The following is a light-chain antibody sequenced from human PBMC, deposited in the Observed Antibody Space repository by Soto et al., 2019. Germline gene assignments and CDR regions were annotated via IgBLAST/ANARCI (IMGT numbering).Light chain of an antibody. CDR1: SSNIGSNT. CDR3: AAWDGTGYV. CDR2: YDD. J-gene: IGLJ1*01. V-gene: IGLV1-36*01. Sequence: QSVLTQPPSVSEAPRQRVTISCSGSSSNIGSNTYNWYQQLPGKAPKLLIYYDDLLPSGVSDRFSGSKSGTSASLAISGLQSEDEADYYCAAWDGTGYVFGTGTKLTVL.